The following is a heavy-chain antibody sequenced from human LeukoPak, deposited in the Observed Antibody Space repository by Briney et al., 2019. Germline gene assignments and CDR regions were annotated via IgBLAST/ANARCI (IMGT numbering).Heavy chain of an antibody. V-gene: IGHV5-51*01. CDR3: ASYDYGDYRGDDAFDI. D-gene: IGHD4-17*01. J-gene: IGHJ3*02. CDR2: IYPGDSDT. Sequence: RGESLKISCKGSGYSFTSYWIGWVRQMPGKGLEWMGIIYPGDSDTRYSPSFQGQVTISADKSISTAYLQWSSLKASDTAMHYCASYDYGDYRGDDAFDIWGQGTMVTVSS. CDR1: GYSFTSYW.